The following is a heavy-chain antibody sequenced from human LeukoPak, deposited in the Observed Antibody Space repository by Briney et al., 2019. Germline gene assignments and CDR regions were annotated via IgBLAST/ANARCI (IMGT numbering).Heavy chain of an antibody. D-gene: IGHD5-18*01. V-gene: IGHV4-59*01. CDR1: GGSISSYY. CDR2: IYYSGST. CDR3: ARSRCSYGHSTDYYFDY. J-gene: IGHJ4*02. Sequence: SETLSLTCTVSGGSISSYYWSWIRQPPGKGLEWIGYIYYSGSTNYNPSLKSRVTISVDTSKNQFSLKLSSVTAADTAVYYCARSRCSYGHSTDYYFDYWGQGTLVTVSS.